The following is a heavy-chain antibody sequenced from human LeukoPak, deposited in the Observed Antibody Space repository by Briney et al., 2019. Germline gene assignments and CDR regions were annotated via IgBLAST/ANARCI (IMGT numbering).Heavy chain of an antibody. Sequence: PGGSLRLSCAASGFTFSSYWMSWVRQAPGKGLEWVAVISFDGNNKYYTDSVKGRFTISRDNSKNTLYLQMNSLRVEDTAVYYCARDSAPSSSWKLYFQHWGQGTLVTVSS. V-gene: IGHV3-30-3*01. CDR2: ISFDGNNK. CDR1: GFTFSSYW. D-gene: IGHD6-13*01. CDR3: ARDSAPSSSWKLYFQH. J-gene: IGHJ1*01.